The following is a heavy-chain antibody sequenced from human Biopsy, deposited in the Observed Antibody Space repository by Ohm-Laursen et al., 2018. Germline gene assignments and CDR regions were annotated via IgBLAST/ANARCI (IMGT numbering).Heavy chain of an antibody. D-gene: IGHD2/OR15-2a*01. CDR2: ISYDGSKT. Sequence: SLRLSCAASGFSFSSYGMHWVRQAPGKGLEWVAAISYDGSKTDYGDSVKGRLNISRDNSKNTLDLQMSSLRVEDTAVYFCAKDKGTFNFYYYGMDVWGQGTTVTVSS. CDR3: AKDKGTFNFYYYGMDV. V-gene: IGHV3-30*18. CDR1: GFSFSSYG. J-gene: IGHJ6*02.